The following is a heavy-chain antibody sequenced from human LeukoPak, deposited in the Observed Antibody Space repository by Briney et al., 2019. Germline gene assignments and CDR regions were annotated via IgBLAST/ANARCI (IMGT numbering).Heavy chain of an antibody. CDR3: ARELGQQLPYYYGMDV. D-gene: IGHD6-13*01. J-gene: IGHJ6*02. CDR2: IKQDGSEK. V-gene: IGHV3-7*01. CDR1: GFTFSSYW. Sequence: GGSLRLSCAASGFTFSSYWMSWVRQAPGKGLEWVANIKQDGSEKYYVDSVKGRFTISRDNAKNSLYLQMNSLRAEDTAVYYCARELGQQLPYYYGMDVWGQGTTDTVSS.